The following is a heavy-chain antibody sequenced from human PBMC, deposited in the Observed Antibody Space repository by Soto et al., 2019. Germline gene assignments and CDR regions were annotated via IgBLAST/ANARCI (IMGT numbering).Heavy chain of an antibody. D-gene: IGHD5-18*01. V-gene: IGHV3-33*01. CDR3: ARETRGYSSGDGARMEY. J-gene: IGHJ4*02. Sequence: QVQLVESGGGVVQPGRSLRLSCAASGFTFSSYGMHWVRQAPGKGLEWVAVIWYDGSNKYYADSVKGRFTISRDNSKNTLYPKMNSLRAEDTAVYYCARETRGYSSGDGARMEYWGQGTLVTVSS. CDR2: IWYDGSNK. CDR1: GFTFSSYG.